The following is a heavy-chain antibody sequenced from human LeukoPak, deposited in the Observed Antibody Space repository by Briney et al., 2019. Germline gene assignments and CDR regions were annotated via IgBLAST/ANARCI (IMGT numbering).Heavy chain of an antibody. CDR3: ARVYYDFWSGGIYYYYYYMDV. D-gene: IGHD3-3*01. CDR2: IFYSGST. Sequence: PSETLSLTCTVSGGSIGSYYRGWVRQPPGKGLEWIGNIFYSGSTYYSPSLKSRVTISLDTSRNQFSLKLSSVTAADTAVYYCARVYYDFWSGGIYYYYYYMDVWGKGTTVTVSS. J-gene: IGHJ6*03. V-gene: IGHV4-39*07. CDR1: GGSIGSYY.